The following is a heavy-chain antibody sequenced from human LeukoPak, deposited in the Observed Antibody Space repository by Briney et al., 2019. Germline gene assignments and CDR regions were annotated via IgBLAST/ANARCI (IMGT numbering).Heavy chain of an antibody. Sequence: SETLSLTCAVYGGSFSGYYWNWIRQPPGKGLEWIGEINHSGSTNYNPSLKSRVTISVDTSKNQFSLKLNSVTAADTAVYYCARAVAGQLSFDYWGQGTLVTVSS. CDR2: INHSGST. V-gene: IGHV4-34*01. D-gene: IGHD6-19*01. J-gene: IGHJ4*02. CDR3: ARAVAGQLSFDY. CDR1: GGSFSGYY.